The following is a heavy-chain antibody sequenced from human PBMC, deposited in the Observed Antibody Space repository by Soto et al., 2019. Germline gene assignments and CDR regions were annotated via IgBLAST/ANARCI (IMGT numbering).Heavy chain of an antibody. Sequence: SETLSLTCTVSGGSISSYYWSWIRQPPGKGLEWIGYIYYSGSTNYNPSLKSRVTISVDTSKNQFSLKLSSVTAADTAVYYCASFTMTRHWFGPWGQGTLVTVSS. V-gene: IGHV4-59*01. CDR1: GGSISSYY. J-gene: IGHJ5*02. CDR3: ASFTMTRHWFGP. CDR2: IYYSGST. D-gene: IGHD2-2*01.